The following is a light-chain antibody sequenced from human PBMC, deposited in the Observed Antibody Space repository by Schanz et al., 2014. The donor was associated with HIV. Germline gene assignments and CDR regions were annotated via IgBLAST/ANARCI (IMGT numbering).Light chain of an antibody. CDR2: EVS. Sequence: QSALTQPPSASGSPGQSVTISCTGTRSDIGNYDFVSWYQQYPGKAPRLIIHEVSKRPSGVPARFSGSKSGNTASLTVSGLQADDEADYYCAAWDDSLNSAAFGGGTQLTVL. CDR3: AAWDDSLNSAA. V-gene: IGLV2-8*01. J-gene: IGLJ7*01. CDR1: RSDIGNYDF.